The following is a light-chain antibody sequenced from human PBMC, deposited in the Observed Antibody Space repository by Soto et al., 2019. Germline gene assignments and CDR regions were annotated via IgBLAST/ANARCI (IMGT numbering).Light chain of an antibody. CDR3: IAYTSNSILL. CDR2: EVN. V-gene: IGLV2-14*01. Sequence: QSALTQPASVSGSPGQSITVSCTGSTSDVGTYDYVSWYQHHPCKAPKLIISEVNKRPSGVSNRFSGSKSGNTASLTISGLQAEDEADYYCIAYTSNSILLFGGGTKLTVL. J-gene: IGLJ3*02. CDR1: TSDVGTYDY.